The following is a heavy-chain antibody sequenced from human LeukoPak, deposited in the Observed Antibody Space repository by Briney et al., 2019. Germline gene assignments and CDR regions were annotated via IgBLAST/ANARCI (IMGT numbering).Heavy chain of an antibody. Sequence: GGSLRLSCAASGFTFSSYGMHWVRQAPGKGLEWVAVIWYDGSNKYYADSVKGRFTISRDNSKNTLYLQMNSLRAEDTAVYYCARVSSSGWHIDYWGQGTLVTVSS. J-gene: IGHJ4*02. CDR1: GFTFSSYG. D-gene: IGHD6-19*01. V-gene: IGHV3-33*01. CDR2: IWYDGSNK. CDR3: ARVSSSGWHIDY.